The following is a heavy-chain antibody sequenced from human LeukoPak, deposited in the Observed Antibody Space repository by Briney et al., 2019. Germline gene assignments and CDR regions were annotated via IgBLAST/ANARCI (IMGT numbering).Heavy chain of an antibody. Sequence: SETLSLTCTVSGGSISGYFWSWIRQPPGKGPEWIGYIYSTGTTNYSPSLSSRVTISVNKSKNHLSLNLRFVTATDTAVYHCARHSPPPTGFCSGTSCFMSGSQYFYMDDWGKGTSVTVS. V-gene: IGHV4-4*09. D-gene: IGHD2-2*01. CDR2: IYSTGTT. CDR1: GGSISGYF. CDR3: ARHSPPPTGFCSGTSCFMSGSQYFYMDD. J-gene: IGHJ6*03.